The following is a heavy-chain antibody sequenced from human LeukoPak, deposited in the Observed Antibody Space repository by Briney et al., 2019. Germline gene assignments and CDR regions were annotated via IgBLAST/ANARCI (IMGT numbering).Heavy chain of an antibody. CDR1: GYTFTSYG. CDR2: INPNSGGT. Sequence: ASVKVSCKASGYTFTSYGISWVRQAPGQGLEWMGWINPNSGGTNYAQKFQGRVTMTRDTSISTAYMELSRLRSDDTAVYYCARDAVAYYDILTGYYLPPPNRFDPWGQGTLVTVSS. CDR3: ARDAVAYYDILTGYYLPPPNRFDP. J-gene: IGHJ5*02. V-gene: IGHV1-2*02. D-gene: IGHD3-9*01.